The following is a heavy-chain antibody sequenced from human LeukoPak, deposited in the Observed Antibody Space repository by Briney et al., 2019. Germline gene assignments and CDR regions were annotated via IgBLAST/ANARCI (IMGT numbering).Heavy chain of an antibody. V-gene: IGHV3-21*01. J-gene: IGHJ4*02. Sequence: GGSLRLSCAASGFTFSSYGMHWVRQAPGKGLEWVSSISSSSSYIYYADSVKGRFTISRDNAKNSLYLQMNSLRAEDTAVYYCARDSLTAWAWEWGQGTLVTVSS. CDR3: ARDSLTAWAWE. CDR2: ISSSSSYI. D-gene: IGHD1-14*01. CDR1: GFTFSSYG.